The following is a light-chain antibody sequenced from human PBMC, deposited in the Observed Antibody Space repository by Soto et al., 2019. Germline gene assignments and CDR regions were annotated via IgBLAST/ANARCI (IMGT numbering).Light chain of an antibody. CDR1: QSVSNSY. CDR3: QQYGSSPRT. Sequence: EVVLTQSPGTLSLSPGERATLSCRASQSVSNSYLAWYQQKPGQAPSLLIYGASSRATGIPDRFSGSVSGTDFTLTISRLEPEDFEMYYCQQYGSSPRTFGQGTKVEIK. CDR2: GAS. J-gene: IGKJ1*01. V-gene: IGKV3-20*01.